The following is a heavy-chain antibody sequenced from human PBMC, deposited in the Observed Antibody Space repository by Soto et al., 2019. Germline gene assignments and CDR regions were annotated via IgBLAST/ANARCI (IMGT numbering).Heavy chain of an antibody. CDR1: GYTFTSYG. D-gene: IGHD3-3*01. CDR2: ISAYNGNT. J-gene: IGHJ6*02. V-gene: IGHV1-18*01. CDR3: ARALPAGVITIFGVVPYGMDV. Sequence: ASVKVSCKASGYTFTSYGISWVRQAPGQGLEWMGWISAYNGNTNYAQKLQGRVTMTTDTSTSTAYMELRSLRSDDTAVYYCARALPAGVITIFGVVPYGMDVWGQGTTVTVSS.